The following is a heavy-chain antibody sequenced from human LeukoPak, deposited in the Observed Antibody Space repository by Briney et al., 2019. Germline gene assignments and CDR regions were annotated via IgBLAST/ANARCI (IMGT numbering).Heavy chain of an antibody. CDR2: IRYDGSEK. D-gene: IGHD4/OR15-4a*01. CDR3: AKGHDYNIDY. Sequence: GGSLRLSCVASGFIFSNYGIHWVRQAPGKGLEWVAFIRYDGSEKYYTDSVKGRFTIPRDNSKSALFLQMNSLRVEDTAVYFCAKGHDYNIDYWGQGTLVTVSS. CDR1: GFIFSNYG. J-gene: IGHJ4*02. V-gene: IGHV3-30*02.